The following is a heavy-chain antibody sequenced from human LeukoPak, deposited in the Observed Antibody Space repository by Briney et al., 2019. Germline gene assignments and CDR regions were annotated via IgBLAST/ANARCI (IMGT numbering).Heavy chain of an antibody. CDR3: AKDITPSSKSGYFDY. CDR1: GFTFDDYT. D-gene: IGHD4-11*01. V-gene: IGHV3-43*01. J-gene: IGHJ4*02. CDR2: ISWDGGST. Sequence: GGSLRLSCAASGFTFDDYTMHWVRQAPGKGLEWVSLISWDGGSTYYADSVKGRFTISRDNSKDSLYLQMNSLRTEDTALYYCAKDITPSSKSGYFDYWGQGTLVTVSS.